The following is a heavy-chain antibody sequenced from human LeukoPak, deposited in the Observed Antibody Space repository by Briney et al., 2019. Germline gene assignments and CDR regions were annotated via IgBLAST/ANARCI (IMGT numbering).Heavy chain of an antibody. CDR2: IIPIFGTA. Sequence: ASVEVSCKASGGTFSSYAISWVRQAPGQGLEWMGGIIPIFGTANYAQKFQGRVTITADESTSTAYMELSSLRSEDTAVYYCARDRYYDSSGYRVFDYWGQGTLVTVSS. D-gene: IGHD3-22*01. V-gene: IGHV1-69*13. CDR1: GGTFSSYA. J-gene: IGHJ4*02. CDR3: ARDRYYDSSGYRVFDY.